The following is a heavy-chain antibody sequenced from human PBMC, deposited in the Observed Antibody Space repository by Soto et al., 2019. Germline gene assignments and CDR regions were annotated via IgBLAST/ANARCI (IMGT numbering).Heavy chain of an antibody. CDR3: ARGLAADILDFLYYYYGLDV. CDR2: IKQDGTEK. Sequence: PGGSLRLSCAASGFTFSSYWMTWVRQAPGKGLECVANIKQDGTEKDYVDSVKGRFTIFRDNAKNSLYLQMNSLRAEDTAVYYCARGLAADILDFLYYYYGLDVWGQGTTVTVSS. J-gene: IGHJ6*02. CDR1: GFTFSSYW. D-gene: IGHD3-3*01. V-gene: IGHV3-7*01.